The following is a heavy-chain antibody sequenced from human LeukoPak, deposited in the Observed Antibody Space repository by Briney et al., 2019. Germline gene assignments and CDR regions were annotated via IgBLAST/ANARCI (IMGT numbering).Heavy chain of an antibody. V-gene: IGHV5-51*01. J-gene: IGHJ4*02. CDR3: ARQGYCSSTSCYVDF. CDR2: ICPDDSDA. CDR1: GYSFTTYW. Sequence: GESLKISCKASGYSFTTYWLAWVRQMPGKGLEWMGIICPDDSDARYRPSFQGQVTISADKSISTAYLQWSSLKASDTAMYYCARQGYCSSTSCYVDFWGQGTLVTVSS. D-gene: IGHD2-2*01.